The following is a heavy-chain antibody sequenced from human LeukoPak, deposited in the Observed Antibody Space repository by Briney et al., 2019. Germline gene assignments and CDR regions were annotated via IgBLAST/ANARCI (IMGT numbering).Heavy chain of an antibody. CDR3: SRVRCSSASCDWSGYYGMDV. Sequence: PGGSLRLSCAASGFTVSSNYMSWVRQAPGKGLEWVGRIRNRVNSYTTEYATSMKDRFTISRDDSKNSLNLQMDSLKAEDTAVYYCSRVRCSSASCDWSGYYGMDVWGQGTTVTVSS. J-gene: IGHJ6*02. CDR1: GFTVSSNY. V-gene: IGHV3-72*01. D-gene: IGHD2-2*01. CDR2: IRNRVNSYTT.